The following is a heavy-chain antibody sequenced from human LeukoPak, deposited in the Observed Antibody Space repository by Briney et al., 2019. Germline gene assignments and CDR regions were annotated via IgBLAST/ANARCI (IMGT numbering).Heavy chain of an antibody. D-gene: IGHD2-2*01. V-gene: IGHV3-21*01. CDR2: ISSSSSYI. CDR3: ARDLVVVPKRGY. CDR1: GFTFSSYS. Sequence: GGSLRLPCAASGFTFSSYSMNWVRQAPGEGLEWVSSISSSSSYIYYADSEKGRFTISRDNAKNSLYLQMNSLRAEDTAVYYCARDLVVVPKRGYWGQGTLVTVSS. J-gene: IGHJ4*02.